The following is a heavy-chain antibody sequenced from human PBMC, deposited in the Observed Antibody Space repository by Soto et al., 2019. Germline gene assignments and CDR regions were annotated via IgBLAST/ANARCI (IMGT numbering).Heavy chain of an antibody. CDR2: IIPIFGTA. D-gene: IGHD3-22*01. V-gene: IGHV1-69*13. CDR1: GGTFSSYA. Sequence: GASVKVSCKASGGTFSSYAISWVLQAPGQGLEWMGGIIPIFGTANYAQKFQGRVTITADESTSTAYMELSSLRSEDTAVYYCARDQHYYDSSGYVSFVSWFDPWGQGTLVTVSS. CDR3: ARDQHYYDSSGYVSFVSWFDP. J-gene: IGHJ5*02.